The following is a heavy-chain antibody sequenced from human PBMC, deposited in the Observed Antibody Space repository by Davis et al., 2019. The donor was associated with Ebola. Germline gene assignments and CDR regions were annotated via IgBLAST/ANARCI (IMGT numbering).Heavy chain of an antibody. CDR2: IYPGDSDT. V-gene: IGHV5-51*01. D-gene: IGHD2-2*01. J-gene: IGHJ6*03. Sequence: GESLKISCKGSGYSFTSYWIGWVRQMPGKGLEWMGIIYPGDSDTRYSPSFQGQVTISADKSISTAYLQWSSLKASDTAMYYCARLPATIPHPFSPGYYYMDVWGKGTTVTVSS. CDR3: ARLPATIPHPFSPGYYYMDV. CDR1: GYSFTSYW.